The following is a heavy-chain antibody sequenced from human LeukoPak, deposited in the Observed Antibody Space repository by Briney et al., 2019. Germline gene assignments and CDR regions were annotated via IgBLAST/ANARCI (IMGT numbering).Heavy chain of an antibody. Sequence: GGSLRLSCTASRFTFTSYWMTWVRQARGRGLEWEANINRDGSEIYYLGSVKGRFTISRDNAKNSLYLQMNGLRGEDTAVYYCARAYGYSSGWFRNDYWGQGTLVTVSS. CDR1: RFTFTSYW. CDR3: ARAYGYSSGWFRNDY. V-gene: IGHV3-7*01. J-gene: IGHJ4*02. D-gene: IGHD6-19*01. CDR2: INRDGSEI.